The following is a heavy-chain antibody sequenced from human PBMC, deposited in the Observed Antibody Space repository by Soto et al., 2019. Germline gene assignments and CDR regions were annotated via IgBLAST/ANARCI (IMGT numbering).Heavy chain of an antibody. D-gene: IGHD6-13*01. CDR1: GGSVSSDSYY. V-gene: IGHV4-61*01. CDR2: IYYTGIT. J-gene: IGHJ4*02. Sequence: SETLSLTCTVSGGSVSSDSYYWSWIRQPPGKGLEWIGYIYYTGITNYNPSLKSRVTISVDTSKNQFSLKLSSVTAADTAVYYCARVQWQQLGLGFDYWGQGTLVTVSS. CDR3: ARVQWQQLGLGFDY.